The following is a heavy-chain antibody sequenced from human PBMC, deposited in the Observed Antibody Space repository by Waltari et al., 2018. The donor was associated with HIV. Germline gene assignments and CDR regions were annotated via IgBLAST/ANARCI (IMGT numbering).Heavy chain of an antibody. CDR2: ISSGGGTI. J-gene: IGHJ5*02. V-gene: IGHV3-11*01. CDR3: VRDPRTYDFWSGSGPDWSEP. Sequence: QVQLLESGGGLVKPGGSLRLSCAVSGFSFTDYYMSWIRQAPGKGLEWLSYISSGGGTIFYADSVRGRFTISRDNTRNSLHLQMNSLRADDTAVYYCVRDPRTYDFWSGSGPDWSEPWGQGTLVIVSS. D-gene: IGHD3-3*01. CDR1: GFSFTDYY.